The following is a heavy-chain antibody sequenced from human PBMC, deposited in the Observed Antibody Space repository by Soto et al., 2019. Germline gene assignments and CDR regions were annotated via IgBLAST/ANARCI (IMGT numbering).Heavy chain of an antibody. V-gene: IGHV1-58*01. CDR3: AAETLTIFGVVSYYGMQV. CDR1: GFTFTSSA. Sequence: SVKVSCKASGFTFTSSAVQWVRQGLGQRLEWIGWIVVGSGNTNYAQKFQERVTITRDMSTSTAYMELSSLRSEDTAVYYCAAETLTIFGVVSYYGMQVWGEGTTVNVSS. D-gene: IGHD3-3*01. J-gene: IGHJ6*01. CDR2: IVVGSGNT.